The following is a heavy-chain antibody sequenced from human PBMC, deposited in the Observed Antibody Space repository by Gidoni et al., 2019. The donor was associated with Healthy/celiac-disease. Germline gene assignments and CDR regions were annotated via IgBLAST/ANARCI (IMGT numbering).Heavy chain of an antibody. CDR3: ARVPIYGSGSYYKT. CDR2: INHSGST. V-gene: IGHV4-34*01. J-gene: IGHJ5*02. CDR1: GGSLSGYY. D-gene: IGHD3-10*01. Sequence: QVQLQQWGAVLLKPSETLSLPSASLGGSLSGYYWSWIRQPPGKGLEWIGEINHSGSTNYNPSLKSRVTISVDTSKNQFSLKLSSVTAADTAVYYCARVPIYGSGSYYKTWGQGTLVTVSS.